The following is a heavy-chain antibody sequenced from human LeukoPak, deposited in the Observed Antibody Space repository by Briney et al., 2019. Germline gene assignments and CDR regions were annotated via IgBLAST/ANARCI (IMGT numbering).Heavy chain of an antibody. Sequence: AGGSLLLSCAASGFTFSSYAMSWVRPAPGKGLEWVSAISGSGGSTYYADSVKGRFTISRNNSKNTLYLQMNSLRAEDTAVYYCANVWIQLWAPLDYWGRGTLVTVSS. D-gene: IGHD5-18*01. J-gene: IGHJ4*02. CDR1: GFTFSSYA. CDR2: ISGSGGST. CDR3: ANVWIQLWAPLDY. V-gene: IGHV3-23*01.